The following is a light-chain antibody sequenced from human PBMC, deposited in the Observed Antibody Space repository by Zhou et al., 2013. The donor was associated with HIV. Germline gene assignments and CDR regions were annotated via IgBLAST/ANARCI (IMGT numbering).Light chain of an antibody. CDR3: QQYNSYPRT. J-gene: IGKJ1*01. CDR2: ETS. V-gene: IGKV1-5*03. Sequence: IQMTQSPSIVSASLGVRVTITCRANETVGRSLAWYQQKRGKAPTLVIYETSILDKGVPSRFVGSGSGTEFILTITSLQPDDLGTYYCQQYNSYPRTFGQGTKVEIK. CDR1: ETVGRS.